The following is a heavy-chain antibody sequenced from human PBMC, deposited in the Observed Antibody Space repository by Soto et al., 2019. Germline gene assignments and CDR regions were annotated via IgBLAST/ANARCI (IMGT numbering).Heavy chain of an antibody. Sequence: QVQLVESGGGVVQPGRSLRLSCAASGFTFSSYAMHWVRHAPGKGLEWVAVISYDGSNKYYADSVKGRFTISRDNSKNTLYLQMNSLRAEDTAVYYCARDLIRGVRALDYWGQGTLVTVSS. CDR3: ARDLIRGVRALDY. D-gene: IGHD3-10*01. CDR1: GFTFSSYA. CDR2: ISYDGSNK. V-gene: IGHV3-30-3*01. J-gene: IGHJ4*02.